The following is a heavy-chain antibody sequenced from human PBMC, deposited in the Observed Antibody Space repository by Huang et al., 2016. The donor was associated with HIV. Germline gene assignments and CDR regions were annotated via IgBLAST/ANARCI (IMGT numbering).Heavy chain of an antibody. CDR2: IGSSSSYI. CDR1: GFTFTNYA. J-gene: IGHJ6*02. Sequence: EVQLVESGGGLVKPGGSLRLYCVASGFTFTNYAMNWVRLAPGKWLGWGVSIGSSSSYIYYADSVKGRLTIARDDAKNSLYLQMNSLRAEDTAVYYCARPQGDKVRGIIRSYYYYYGMDVWGRGTTVTVSS. CDR3: ARPQGDKVRGIIRSYYYYYGMDV. D-gene: IGHD3-10*01. V-gene: IGHV3-21*06.